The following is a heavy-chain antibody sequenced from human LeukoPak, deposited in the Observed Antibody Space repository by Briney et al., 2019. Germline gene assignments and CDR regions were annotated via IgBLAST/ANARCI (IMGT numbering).Heavy chain of an antibody. CDR2: IYYSGST. V-gene: IGHV4-59*01. Sequence: PSETLSLTCTVSGGSISSYYWSWIRQPPGKGLEWIGYIYYSGSTNYNPSLKSRVTISVDTSKNQISLKLSSVTAADTAVYYCARTRYYYDSSGYYYFDYWGQGTLVTVSS. CDR3: ARTRYYYDSSGYYYFDY. CDR1: GGSISSYY. D-gene: IGHD3-22*01. J-gene: IGHJ4*02.